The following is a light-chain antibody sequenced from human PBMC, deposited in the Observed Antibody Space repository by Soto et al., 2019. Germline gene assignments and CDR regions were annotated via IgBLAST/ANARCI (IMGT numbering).Light chain of an antibody. CDR1: QSVSSNY. Sequence: EIVLTQSPGTLSLSPGERVTLSCRASQSVSSNYLAWYQQKPGQAPRLLIYGASSRATGIPDRFSGSGSGTDFTLTISRLEPEDFAVYYCQQYGISPKTFGQGTKVEIK. CDR2: GAS. V-gene: IGKV3-20*01. J-gene: IGKJ1*01. CDR3: QQYGISPKT.